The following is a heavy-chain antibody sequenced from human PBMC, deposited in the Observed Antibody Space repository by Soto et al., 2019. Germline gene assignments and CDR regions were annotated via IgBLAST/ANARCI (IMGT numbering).Heavy chain of an antibody. Sequence: QVQLVESGGGVVQPGRSLRLSCAASGFTFSSYAMHWVRQAPCKGLEWVAVISYDGGNKYYADFVKGRFTISRDNSKNTLYLQINSLRAEDTAVYYCARPDYGSGSYPDYWGQGTLVTVSS. CDR2: ISYDGGNK. J-gene: IGHJ4*02. V-gene: IGHV3-30-3*01. D-gene: IGHD3-10*01. CDR1: GFTFSSYA. CDR3: ARPDYGSGSYPDY.